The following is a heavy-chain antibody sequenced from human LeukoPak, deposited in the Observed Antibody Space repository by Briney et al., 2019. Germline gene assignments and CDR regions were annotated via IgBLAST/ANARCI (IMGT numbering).Heavy chain of an antibody. CDR2: ISSTSSYI. J-gene: IGHJ3*02. D-gene: IGHD6-19*01. V-gene: IGHV3-21*01. CDR1: GFTFSSYS. CDR3: ARGWIAVDEDAFDI. Sequence: PGGSLRLSCAASGFTFSSYSMNWVRQAPGEGLEWVSSISSTSSYIHYGDSVKGRFTISRDNAKNSLYLEMNSLRAEDTAVYYCARGWIAVDEDAFDIWGQGTLVNVSS.